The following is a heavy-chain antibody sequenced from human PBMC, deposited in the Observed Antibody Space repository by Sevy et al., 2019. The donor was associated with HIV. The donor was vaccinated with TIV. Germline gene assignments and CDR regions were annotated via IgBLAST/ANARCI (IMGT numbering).Heavy chain of an antibody. V-gene: IGHV3-23*01. CDR3: ARGLRVLFDY. CDR1: GFTFSSYA. Sequence: GGSLRLSCAASGFTFSSYAMSWVRQAPGKALEWVSAISGSGGSTYYADSVKGRFTISRDNSKNTLYLQMNSLRAEDTAVYYCARGLRVLFDYWGQGTLVTVSS. J-gene: IGHJ4*02. CDR2: ISGSGGST.